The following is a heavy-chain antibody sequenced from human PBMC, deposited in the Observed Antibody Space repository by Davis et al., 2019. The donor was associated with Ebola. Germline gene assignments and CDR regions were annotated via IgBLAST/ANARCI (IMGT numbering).Heavy chain of an antibody. Sequence: PGGSLRLSCAASGFTFSSYWMSWVRQAPGKGLEWVANIKQDGSEKYYVDSVKGRFTISRDNAKNSLYLQMNSLRAEDTAVYYCANGGGYCSGGSCYWDVWGQGTTVTVSS. CDR2: IKQDGSEK. D-gene: IGHD2-15*01. J-gene: IGHJ6*02. CDR3: ANGGGYCSGGSCYWDV. V-gene: IGHV3-7*03. CDR1: GFTFSSYW.